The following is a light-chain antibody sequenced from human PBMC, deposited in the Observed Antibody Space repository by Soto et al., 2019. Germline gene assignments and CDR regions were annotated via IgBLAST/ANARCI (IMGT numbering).Light chain of an antibody. CDR3: FSYVGATTYV. Sequence: QSVLTQPASVSGSPGQSITISCSGTSRNIGGYNVVSWYQQHPGKAPKGIIYEAIKRTSGVSNRFAGSISGTTTSLTISGLQADDEADYYGFSYVGATTYVFGSGTKVTVL. V-gene: IGLV2-23*01. CDR1: SRNIGGYNV. CDR2: EAI. J-gene: IGLJ1*01.